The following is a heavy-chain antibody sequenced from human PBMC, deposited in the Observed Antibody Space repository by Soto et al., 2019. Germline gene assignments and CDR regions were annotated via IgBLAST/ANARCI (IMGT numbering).Heavy chain of an antibody. CDR1: GGSISSYY. V-gene: IGHV4-59*01. CDR3: VRGYSSPGDIDY. D-gene: IGHD6-13*01. CDR2: IYYSGST. J-gene: IGHJ4*02. Sequence: PSETLSLTCTVSGGSISSYYWSWIRQPPGKGLEWIGYIYYSGSTNYNPSLKSRVTISVDTSKNQFSLKLSSVTAADTAVYYCVRGYSSPGDIDYSGPGTFVTV.